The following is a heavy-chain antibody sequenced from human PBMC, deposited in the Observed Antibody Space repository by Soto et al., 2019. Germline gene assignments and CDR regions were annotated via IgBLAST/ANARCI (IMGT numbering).Heavy chain of an antibody. Sequence: EVQLLESGGGLVQPGGSLRLSCAASGFTFSSYAMSWVRQAPGKGLEWVSAISGSGGSTYYADSVKGRFTISRDNSKNTLYQQMNSLRAEDTAVYYCAKDLLSGAVAGRYYVDYWGQGTLVTVSS. CDR1: GFTFSSYA. J-gene: IGHJ4*02. D-gene: IGHD6-19*01. CDR3: AKDLLSGAVAGRYYVDY. V-gene: IGHV3-23*01. CDR2: ISGSGGST.